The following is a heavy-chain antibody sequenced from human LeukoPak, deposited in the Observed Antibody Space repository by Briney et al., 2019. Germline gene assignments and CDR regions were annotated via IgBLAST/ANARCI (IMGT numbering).Heavy chain of an antibody. CDR2: IYYSGST. Sequence: PSETLSLTCTVSGGSISSYYWSWIRQPPGKGLEWIGYIYYSGSTNYNPSLKSRVTISVDTSKNQFSLKLSSVTAADTAVYYCARADTAMAGPFDYWGQGTLVTVSS. D-gene: IGHD5-18*01. CDR1: GGSISSYY. J-gene: IGHJ4*02. CDR3: ARADTAMAGPFDY. V-gene: IGHV4-59*01.